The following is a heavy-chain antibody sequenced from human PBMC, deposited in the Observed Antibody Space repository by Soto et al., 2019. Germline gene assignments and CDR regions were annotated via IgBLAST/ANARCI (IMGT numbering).Heavy chain of an antibody. D-gene: IGHD2-21*01. Sequence: VQLVESGGGLVHPGGSLRLSCAASGFTFSNYWMHWVRQAPGKGLVWVSRINSEGGSTAYADSVKGRFTISRDNAANTLFLQRNSRTPEAMAVYYWTRVPRCSEGNCYARAAVDWWGPAKMVTVPS. CDR3: TRVPRCSEGNCYARAAVDW. CDR1: GFTFSNYW. V-gene: IGHV3-74*01. CDR2: INSEGGST. J-gene: IGHJ3*01.